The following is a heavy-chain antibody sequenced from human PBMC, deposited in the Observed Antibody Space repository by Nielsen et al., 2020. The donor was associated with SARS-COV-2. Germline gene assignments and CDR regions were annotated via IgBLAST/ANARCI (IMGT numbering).Heavy chain of an antibody. CDR1: GFTFNAYA. CDR3: TRDLHDY. J-gene: IGHJ4*02. Sequence: GESLKISCAASGFTFNAYAMSWVRQAPGKGLEWVATINAGGSQKFHVDSVRGRFTISRDVTENSLYLQMNNLRAEDTAIYYCTRDLHDYWGQGTLVTVSS. CDR2: INAGGSQK. V-gene: IGHV3-7*03.